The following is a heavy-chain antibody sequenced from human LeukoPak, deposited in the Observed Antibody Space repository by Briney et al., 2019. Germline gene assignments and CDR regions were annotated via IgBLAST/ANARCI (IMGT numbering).Heavy chain of an antibody. Sequence: SETLSLTCTVSGGSISSGSYYWSWIRQPAGKGLEWIGRIYTSGSTNYNPSLKSRVTISVDTSKNQFSLKLSSVTAADTAMYYCARSPYSSLDYWGQGSLVTVSS. J-gene: IGHJ4*02. CDR3: ARSPYSSLDY. V-gene: IGHV4-61*02. CDR2: IYTSGST. CDR1: GGSISSGSYY. D-gene: IGHD2-15*01.